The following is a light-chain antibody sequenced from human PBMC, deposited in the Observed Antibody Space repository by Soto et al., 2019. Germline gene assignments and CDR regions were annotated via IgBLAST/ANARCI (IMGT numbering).Light chain of an antibody. V-gene: IGKV1-27*01. CDR2: AAS. Sequence: DIQMTQSPSSLSASVRDRVTITCRASQGISNYLAWYQQKPGKVPKLLIYAASTLQSGVPSRFSGSGSGTDFTLTISSLQPEDVATYYCQKYNSAPLFGQGKRLEIK. CDR1: QGISNY. CDR3: QKYNSAPL. J-gene: IGKJ5*01.